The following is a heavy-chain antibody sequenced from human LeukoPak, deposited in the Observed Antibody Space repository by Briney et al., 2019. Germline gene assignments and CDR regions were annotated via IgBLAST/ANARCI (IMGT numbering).Heavy chain of an antibody. D-gene: IGHD5-12*01. V-gene: IGHV5-51*01. CDR1: GYSFNTYW. CDR3: ARRQYSGYDFDF. CDR2: LYPGDSHT. Sequence: GESLKISCKGSGYSFNTYWIGWVRQMPGKGLEWMGILYPGDSHTRYSPSFQGRVTISADRSISTAYVQWSSLEASDTAMYYCARRQYSGYDFDFWGQGTLVTVSS. J-gene: IGHJ4*02.